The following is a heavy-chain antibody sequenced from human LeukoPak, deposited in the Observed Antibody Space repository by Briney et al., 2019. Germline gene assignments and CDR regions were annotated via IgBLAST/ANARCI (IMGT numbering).Heavy chain of an antibody. CDR3: AKDRYYDSSGYTHFDY. J-gene: IGHJ4*02. V-gene: IGHV3-23*01. D-gene: IGHD3-22*01. CDR1: GFTFSSYA. CDR2: ISGSGGST. Sequence: GGSLRLSCAASGFTFSSYAMSWVRQAPGKGLEWVSAISGSGGSTYYADSVKGRFTISRDNSKNTLYLQMNSLRAEDTAVSYCAKDRYYDSSGYTHFDYWGQGTLVTVSS.